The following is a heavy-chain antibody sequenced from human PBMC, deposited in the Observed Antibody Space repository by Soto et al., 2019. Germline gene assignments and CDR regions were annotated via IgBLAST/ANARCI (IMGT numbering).Heavy chain of an antibody. CDR2: ISSSSSYI. D-gene: IGHD3-10*01. CDR1: GFTFSSYS. J-gene: IGHJ5*02. V-gene: IGHV3-21*01. Sequence: LRLSCAASGFTFSSYSMNWVRQAPGKGLEWVSSISSSSSYIYYADSVKGRFTISRDNAKNSLYLQMNSLRAEDTAVYYCARGGMWGSGPFDPWGQGTLVTVSS. CDR3: ARGGMWGSGPFDP.